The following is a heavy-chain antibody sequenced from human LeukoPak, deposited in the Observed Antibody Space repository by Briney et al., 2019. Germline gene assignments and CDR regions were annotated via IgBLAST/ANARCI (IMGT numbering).Heavy chain of an antibody. CDR1: GFTLSTYN. D-gene: IGHD1-26*01. J-gene: IGHJ6*03. V-gene: IGHV3-21*01. Sequence: GGSLRLSCAASGFTLSTYNMNWVRQAPGKGLEWLSSITSSSSYIYYADSVKGRFTISRDNAKNSLYLQMNSLRDEDTAVYYCARDPYSGSYGDYYYYYMDVWGKGTTVTISS. CDR3: ARDPYSGSYGDYYYYYMDV. CDR2: ITSSSSYI.